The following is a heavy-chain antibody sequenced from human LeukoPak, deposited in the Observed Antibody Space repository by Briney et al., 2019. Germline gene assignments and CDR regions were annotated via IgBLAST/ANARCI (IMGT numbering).Heavy chain of an antibody. Sequence: SETLSLTCTVYGGSFSAYYWTWIRQSPGKGLEWIGKINHSGNSDCNPSLKNRVTISVDTSQNQISLKMSSVTAADTAVYYCAYSGYSSSWYFDYWGQGTLVTVSS. CDR3: AYSGYSSSWYFDY. CDR1: GGSFSAYY. V-gene: IGHV4-34*01. D-gene: IGHD6-13*01. CDR2: INHSGNS. J-gene: IGHJ4*02.